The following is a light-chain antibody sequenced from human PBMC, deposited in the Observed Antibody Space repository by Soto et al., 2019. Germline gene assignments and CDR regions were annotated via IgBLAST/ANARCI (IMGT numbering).Light chain of an antibody. CDR3: RQYKTYT. CDR1: QSIGTW. J-gene: IGKJ5*01. V-gene: IGKV1-5*02. CDR2: DAS. Sequence: DIQWTQSPPYLSASVGERVIIICRASQSIGTWLAWHQQKPGKAPNLLMFDASTLHTGVPSRFSGSGDGTEFTLSISSLQPDDSAIYFCRQYKTYTFGRGTRLEIK.